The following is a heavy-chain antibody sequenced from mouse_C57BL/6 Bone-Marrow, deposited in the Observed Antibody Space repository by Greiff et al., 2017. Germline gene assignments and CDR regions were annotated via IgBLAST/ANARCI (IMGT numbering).Heavy chain of an antibody. J-gene: IGHJ2*01. Sequence: EVMLVESGGGLVQPGGSLKFSCAASGFTFSDYYMYWVRQTPEKRLEWVAYISNGGGSTYYPDTVKGRFTISRDNAKNTLYLQMSRLKSEDTAMYYCAREGRGYYFDYWGQDTTLTVSS. V-gene: IGHV5-12*01. CDR1: GFTFSDYY. CDR2: ISNGGGST. CDR3: AREGRGYYFDY.